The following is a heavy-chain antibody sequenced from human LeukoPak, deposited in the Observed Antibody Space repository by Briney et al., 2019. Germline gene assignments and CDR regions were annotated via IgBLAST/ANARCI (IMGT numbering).Heavy chain of an antibody. CDR1: GFTFSSYA. J-gene: IGHJ4*02. Sequence: GGSLRLSCAASGFTFSSYAMSWVRQAPGKGLEWVGRIKSKTDGGTTDYAAPVKGRFTISRDDSKNTLYLQMNSLKTEDTAVYYCTTVSGIAVAGNGGYWGQGTLVTVSS. D-gene: IGHD6-19*01. V-gene: IGHV3-15*01. CDR3: TTVSGIAVAGNGGY. CDR2: IKSKTDGGTT.